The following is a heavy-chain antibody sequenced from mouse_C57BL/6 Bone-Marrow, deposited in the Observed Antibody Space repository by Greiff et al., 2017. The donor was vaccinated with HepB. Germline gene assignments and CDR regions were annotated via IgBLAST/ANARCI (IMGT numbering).Heavy chain of an antibody. Sequence: QVQLQQPGAELVKPGASVKLSCKASGYTFTSYWMHWVKQRPGQGLEWIGMIHPNSGSTNYNEKFKSKATLTVDKSSSTAYMQLSSLTSEDSAVYYCARSPITTEVAGIDYWGQGTTLTVSS. CDR3: ARSPITTEVAGIDY. CDR1: GYTFTSYW. CDR2: IHPNSGST. J-gene: IGHJ2*01. V-gene: IGHV1-64*01. D-gene: IGHD1-1*01.